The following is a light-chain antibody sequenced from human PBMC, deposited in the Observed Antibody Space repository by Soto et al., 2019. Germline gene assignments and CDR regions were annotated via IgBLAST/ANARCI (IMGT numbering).Light chain of an antibody. Sequence: DIQMTQSPSSLSASLGDRVTITCRASQTIRTYLNWYQQKPGKAPKLLIYVASNLQSGVPSRFSGSGSGTDFTLSISRLEPEDFGVYYCQQYGRSPRTFGQGSKVEIK. J-gene: IGKJ1*01. CDR2: VAS. CDR3: QQYGRSPRT. V-gene: IGKV1-39*01. CDR1: QTIRTY.